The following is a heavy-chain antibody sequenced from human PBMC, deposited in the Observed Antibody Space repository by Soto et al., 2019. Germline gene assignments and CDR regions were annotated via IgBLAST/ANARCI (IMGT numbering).Heavy chain of an antibody. D-gene: IGHD3-10*01. CDR2: INHSGST. Sequence: SATLSITCAVYGGSFSGYYWSWIRQPPGKGLEWIGEINHSGSTNYNPSLKSRVTISVDTSKNQFSLKLSSVTAADTAVYYCARTTPGTLFGYYYYGMDVWGQGTTVTVSS. V-gene: IGHV4-34*01. J-gene: IGHJ6*02. CDR3: ARTTPGTLFGYYYYGMDV. CDR1: GGSFSGYY.